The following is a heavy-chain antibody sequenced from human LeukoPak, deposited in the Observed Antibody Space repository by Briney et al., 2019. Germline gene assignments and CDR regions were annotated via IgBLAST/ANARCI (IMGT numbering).Heavy chain of an antibody. J-gene: IGHJ4*02. D-gene: IGHD5-18*01. CDR3: AKDRRYSYGPTDY. V-gene: IGHV3-23*01. CDR1: GFTFSSYA. Sequence: PGGSLRLSCAASGFTFSSYAMSWVRQAPGKGLEWVSAISGSGGSTYYADSVKGRFTIPRDNSKNTLYLQMNSLRAEDTAVYYCAKDRRYSYGPTDYWGQGTLVTVSS. CDR2: ISGSGGST.